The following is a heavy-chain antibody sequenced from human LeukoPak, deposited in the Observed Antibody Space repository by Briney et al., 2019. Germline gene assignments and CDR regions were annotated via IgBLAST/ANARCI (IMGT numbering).Heavy chain of an antibody. D-gene: IGHD6-13*01. J-gene: IGHJ4*01. CDR1: GGSISSGGYS. CDR2: IYYSGST. V-gene: IGHV4-30-2*03. Sequence: SETLSLTCAVSGGSISSGGYSWSWIRQPPGKGLEWIGYIYYSGSTYYNSSLKSRVTISVDTSRNQFSLKLSSVTAADTALYYCASDKGYSNNYFDYWGQGTLVTVSS. CDR3: ASDKGYSNNYFDY.